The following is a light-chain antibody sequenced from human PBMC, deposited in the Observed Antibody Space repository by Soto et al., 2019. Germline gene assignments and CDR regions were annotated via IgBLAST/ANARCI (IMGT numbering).Light chain of an antibody. J-gene: IGKJ1*01. Sequence: AIQMTQSPSSLSASVGGRVTITCRASQGIGNDLGWYQQKPGKAPKLLIYAASILQSGVPSRFSGSGSGTDLSLTMISLQPEDLATYYCLQDYNYPLTFGQGTKVEIK. CDR3: LQDYNYPLT. V-gene: IGKV1-6*01. CDR1: QGIGND. CDR2: AAS.